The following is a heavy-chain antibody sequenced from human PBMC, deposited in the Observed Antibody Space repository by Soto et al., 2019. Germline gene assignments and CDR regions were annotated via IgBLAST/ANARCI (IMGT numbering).Heavy chain of an antibody. CDR1: GDSISSGDYY. Sequence: SETLSLTCTVSGDSISSGDYYWSWIRQPPGKGLEWIGCIYYSGNTYYNPSLKRRFSISVDTSKNQFSLQLSSVTAADTAVYYCARHLGEGYFDYWGQGTLVTVSS. V-gene: IGHV4-30-4*01. CDR2: IYYSGNT. CDR3: ARHLGEGYFDY. J-gene: IGHJ4*02.